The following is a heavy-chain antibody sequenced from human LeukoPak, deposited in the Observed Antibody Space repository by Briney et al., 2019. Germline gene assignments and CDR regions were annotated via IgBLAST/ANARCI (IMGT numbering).Heavy chain of an antibody. Sequence: PGASLRLSCAASGFIFRNYAMSWVRQAPGKWREGVSAITGSGDSTYYADSVKGRFTISRDNSKNTLYVEMNTLRAEDTAVYYCAKWGDYDILTGYYVSDFWGQGTLVTVSS. CDR2: ITGSGDST. V-gene: IGHV3-23*01. CDR3: AKWGDYDILTGYYVSDF. CDR1: GFIFRNYA. D-gene: IGHD3-9*01. J-gene: IGHJ4*02.